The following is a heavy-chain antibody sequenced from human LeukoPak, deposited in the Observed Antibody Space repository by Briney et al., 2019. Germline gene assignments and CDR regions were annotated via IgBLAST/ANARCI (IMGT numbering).Heavy chain of an antibody. D-gene: IGHD3-10*01. J-gene: IGHJ4*02. CDR1: GFTFSDHY. CDR3: ATSMVRGVIAPYYFDY. Sequence: GGSLRLSCAASGFTFSDHYMDWVRHAPGKGLEWVGRTRNKANSYTTEYAASVKGRFTISRDDSKNSLYLQMNSLKTEDTAVYYCATSMVRGVIAPYYFDYWGQGTLVTVSS. CDR2: TRNKANSYTT. V-gene: IGHV3-72*01.